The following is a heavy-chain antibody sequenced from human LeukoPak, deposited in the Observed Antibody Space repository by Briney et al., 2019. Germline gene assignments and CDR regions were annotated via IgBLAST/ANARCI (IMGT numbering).Heavy chain of an antibody. Sequence: GGSLRLSCVGSGFTFSSYAMNWVRQAPGKGLEWVSTISGIGGNTFYTDSVEGRFTISRDNSKNTLYLQMNSLRAEDTAVYYCARDFYGSGSPFDHWGQGTLVTVSS. V-gene: IGHV3-23*01. CDR2: ISGIGGNT. CDR1: GFTFSSYA. CDR3: ARDFYGSGSPFDH. J-gene: IGHJ4*02. D-gene: IGHD3-10*01.